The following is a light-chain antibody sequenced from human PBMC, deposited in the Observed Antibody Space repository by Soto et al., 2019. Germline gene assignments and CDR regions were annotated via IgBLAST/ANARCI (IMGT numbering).Light chain of an antibody. Sequence: AIQMTQSPSSLSASVGDRVTITCRASHGIRNELSWFQQRPGNAPTLLISAASRLQSGVPSRFSGRGSGTDFTLTISSLQPEDFATYYCQQYENLPTFGQGTRLEIK. CDR1: HGIRNE. J-gene: IGKJ5*01. CDR3: QQYENLPT. CDR2: AAS. V-gene: IGKV1-6*01.